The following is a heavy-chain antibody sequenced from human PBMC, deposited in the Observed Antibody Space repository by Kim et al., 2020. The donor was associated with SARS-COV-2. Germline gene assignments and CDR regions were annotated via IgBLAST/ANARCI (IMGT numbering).Heavy chain of an antibody. CDR2: IYYSGST. Sequence: SETLSLTCTVSGGSISSGGYYWSWIRQHPGKGLEWIGYIYYSGSTYYNPSLKSRVTISVDTSKNQFSLKLSSVTAADTAVYYCARVVERELYDWFDPWGQGTLVTVSS. J-gene: IGHJ5*02. CDR1: GGSISSGGYY. D-gene: IGHD3-10*01. CDR3: ARVVERELYDWFDP. V-gene: IGHV4-31*03.